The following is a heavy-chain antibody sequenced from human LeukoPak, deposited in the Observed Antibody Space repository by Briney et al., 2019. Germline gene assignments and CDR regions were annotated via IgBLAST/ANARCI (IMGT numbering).Heavy chain of an antibody. J-gene: IGHJ3*02. CDR2: IDGSGSST. V-gene: IGHV3-23*01. Sequence: GGPLRLSCAASGFTFSSYAMRWVRQARGKGLEWVSAIDGSGSSTDYADTVKVRFTSSRDNSKITLYLQMNSPRAEDTSVYYCAKDLGAVGGAFVIWCRGTMVTVAS. D-gene: IGHD6-19*01. CDR1: GFTFSSYA. CDR3: AKDLGAVGGAFVI.